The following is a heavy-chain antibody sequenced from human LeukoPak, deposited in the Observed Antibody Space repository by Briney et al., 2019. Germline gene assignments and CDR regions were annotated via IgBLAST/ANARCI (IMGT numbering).Heavy chain of an antibody. CDR3: ARIMHSYYYDSSGYVDY. J-gene: IGHJ4*02. CDR1: GGSISSHY. Sequence: SETLSLTCTVSGGSISSHYWSWIRQPPGKGLEWTGYIYYSGSTNYNPSLKSRVTISVDTSKNQFPLKLSSVTAADTAVYYCARIMHSYYYDSSGYVDYWGQGTLVTVSS. CDR2: IYYSGST. D-gene: IGHD3-22*01. V-gene: IGHV4-59*11.